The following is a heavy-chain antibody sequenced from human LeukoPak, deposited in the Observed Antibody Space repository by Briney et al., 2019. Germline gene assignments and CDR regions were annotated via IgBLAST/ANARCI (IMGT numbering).Heavy chain of an antibody. CDR3: AKGGYSSGWTFDY. CDR1: GFTFSNYG. D-gene: IGHD6-19*01. Sequence: TGGSLRLSCAASGFTFSNYGMHWVRQDPGKGLEWVAVIPYDGSNKYYADSVKGRFTISRDNSKNTLYLQMNSLRAEDTAVYYCAKGGYSSGWTFDYWGQGTLVTVSS. CDR2: IPYDGSNK. J-gene: IGHJ4*02. V-gene: IGHV3-30*18.